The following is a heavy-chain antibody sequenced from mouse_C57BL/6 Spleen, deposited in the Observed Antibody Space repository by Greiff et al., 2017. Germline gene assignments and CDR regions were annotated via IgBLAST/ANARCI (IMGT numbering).Heavy chain of an antibody. D-gene: IGHD1-1*01. CDR2: IDPETGGT. Sequence: QVQLKESGAELVRPGASVTLFCKASGYTFTDYEMHWVKQTPVHGLEWIGAIDPETGGTAYNQKFKGKAILTADKSSSTAYMELRSLTSEDSAVYYCTRMYYYGSSVFAYWGQGTLVTVSA. CDR3: TRMYYYGSSVFAY. J-gene: IGHJ3*01. V-gene: IGHV1-15*01. CDR1: GYTFTDYE.